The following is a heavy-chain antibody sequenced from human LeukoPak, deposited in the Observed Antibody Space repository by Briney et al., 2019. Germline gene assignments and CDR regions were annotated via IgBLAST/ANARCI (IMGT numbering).Heavy chain of an antibody. CDR2: INYGGDT. CDR1: GGPFSGYD. V-gene: IGHV4-34*01. CDR3: ARGLGWKVTPMGLFYMDV. J-gene: IGHJ6*03. Sequence: SETLSLICGVDGGPFSGYDWSWVRQPPGKGLEWIGEINYGGDTNYNPSPKSRVTISVDTSKNQFSLKVRSVTAADTAVYYCARGLGWKVTPMGLFYMDVWGEGATVTVSS. D-gene: IGHD6-19*01.